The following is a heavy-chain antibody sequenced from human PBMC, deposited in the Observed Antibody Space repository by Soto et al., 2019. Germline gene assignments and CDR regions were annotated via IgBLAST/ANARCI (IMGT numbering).Heavy chain of an antibody. J-gene: IGHJ4*02. CDR1: EFTFRSYA. CDR2: ISDIGDIT. D-gene: IGHD1-1*01. CDR3: AREISVSGGERRLDS. Sequence: PGGSLRLSCAASEFTFRSYAMSWVRQAPGEGLEWVSAISDIGDITYYADSVKGRFTISRDNSKNTLFLELNSLRPEDAAVYYFAREISVSGGERRLDSWGQGTLVTVSS. V-gene: IGHV3-23*01.